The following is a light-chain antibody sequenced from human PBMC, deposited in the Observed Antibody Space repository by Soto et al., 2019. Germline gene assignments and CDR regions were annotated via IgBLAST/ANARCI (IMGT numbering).Light chain of an antibody. V-gene: IGLV2-8*01. Sequence: QSALTQPPSASGSPGQSVTISCTGTSSDVGGYNYVSWYQQHPGKAPKLMIYEVSKRPSGVPDRLSGFKSGNTASLTVSGLQAEDEADYYCSSYAGNKNVFGNGTKVTVL. CDR2: EVS. J-gene: IGLJ1*01. CDR3: SSYAGNKNV. CDR1: SSDVGGYNY.